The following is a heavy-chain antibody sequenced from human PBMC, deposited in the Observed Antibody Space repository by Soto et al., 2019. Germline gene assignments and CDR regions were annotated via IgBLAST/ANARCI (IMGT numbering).Heavy chain of an antibody. V-gene: IGHV3-15*07. CDR2: IKSKTDGGTT. J-gene: IGHJ5*02. Sequence: GGSLRLSCAASGFTFSNAWMNWVRQAPGKGLEWVGRIKSKTDGGTTDYAAPVKGRFTISRDDSKSIAYLQMNSLKTEDTAVYYCTRDAEKLLWFGELPIQNWFDPWGQGTLVTVSS. CDR1: GFTFSNAW. CDR3: TRDAEKLLWFGELPIQNWFDP. D-gene: IGHD3-10*01.